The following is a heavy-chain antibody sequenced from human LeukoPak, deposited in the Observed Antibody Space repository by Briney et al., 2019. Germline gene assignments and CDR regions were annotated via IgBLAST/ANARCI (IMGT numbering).Heavy chain of an antibody. CDR2: ISGSGGST. V-gene: IGHV3-23*01. J-gene: IGHJ4*02. D-gene: IGHD5-12*01. Sequence: GGSLRLSCAASGFTFSSYAMSWVRQAPGKGLEWVSAISGSGGSTYYADSVKGRFTISRDNSKNTLYLQMNSLRAEDTAVYYCARDGSGYGGYYFDYWGQGTLVTVSS. CDR3: ARDGSGYGGYYFDY. CDR1: GFTFSSYA.